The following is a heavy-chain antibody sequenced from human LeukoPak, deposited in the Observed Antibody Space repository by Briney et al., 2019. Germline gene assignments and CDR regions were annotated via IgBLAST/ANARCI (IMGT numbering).Heavy chain of an antibody. CDR3: ARRLRDSYYYYYYMDV. D-gene: IGHD5-12*01. CDR1: GGSISSYY. Sequence: PSETLSLTCTVSGGSISSYYWSWIRQPPGKGLEWIGYIYYSGSTNYNPSLKSRVTISVDTSKNQFSLKLSSVTAADTAVYYCARRLRDSYYYYYYMDVWGKGTTVTISS. J-gene: IGHJ6*03. CDR2: IYYSGST. V-gene: IGHV4-59*01.